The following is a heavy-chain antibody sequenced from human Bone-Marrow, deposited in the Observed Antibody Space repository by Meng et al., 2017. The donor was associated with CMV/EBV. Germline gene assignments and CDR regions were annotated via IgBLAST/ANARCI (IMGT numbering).Heavy chain of an antibody. Sequence: GSLRLSCTVSGGSISSYYWSWIRQPPGKGLEWIGYIYYSGSTNYNPSLKSRVTISVDTSKNQFSLKLSSVTAADTAVYYCARTVAYDFWSGYGYYYYGMYVWGQGTTVTVSS. J-gene: IGHJ6*02. V-gene: IGHV4-59*01. D-gene: IGHD3-3*01. CDR3: ARTVAYDFWSGYGYYYYGMYV. CDR1: GGSISSYY. CDR2: IYYSGST.